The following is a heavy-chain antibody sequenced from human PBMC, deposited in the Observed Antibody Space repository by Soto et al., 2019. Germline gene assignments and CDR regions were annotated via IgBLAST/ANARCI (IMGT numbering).Heavy chain of an antibody. J-gene: IGHJ4*02. V-gene: IGHV1-69*02. Sequence: QVQLVQSGAEVKKPGSSVRVSCKASGDTFTFYSINWVRQAPGLGLEWMGRINPILSMSNYAQRFQGRVTMSAEKSTSPAYMELSSLRSEDTAMYYCASSYGSGYRGFDYWGQGALVTVSS. D-gene: IGHD3-10*01. CDR3: ASSYGSGYRGFDY. CDR2: INPILSMS. CDR1: GDTFTFYS.